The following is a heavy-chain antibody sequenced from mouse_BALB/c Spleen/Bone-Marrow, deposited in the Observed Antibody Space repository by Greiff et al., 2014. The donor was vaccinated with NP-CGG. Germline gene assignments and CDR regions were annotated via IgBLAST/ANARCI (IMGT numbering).Heavy chain of an antibody. Sequence: EVKLVESGGGLVKPGGSLKLSCAASGFAFSSYDMSWVRQTPEKRLEWVAYISSGGGSTYYPDTVKGRFTISRDNAKNTLYLQMSSLKSEDTAMYYCARHFPYYDKGFAYWGQGTLVTVSA. D-gene: IGHD2-10*01. V-gene: IGHV5-12-1*01. CDR2: ISSGGGST. CDR3: ARHFPYYDKGFAY. J-gene: IGHJ3*01. CDR1: GFAFSSYD.